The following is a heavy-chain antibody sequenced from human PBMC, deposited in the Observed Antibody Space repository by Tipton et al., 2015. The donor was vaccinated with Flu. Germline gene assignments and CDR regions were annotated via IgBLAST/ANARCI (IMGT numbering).Heavy chain of an antibody. CDR1: GFTVSSHY. D-gene: IGHD1-26*01. Sequence: GSLRLSCAASGFTVSSHYMNWVRQAPGKGLEWVSLMYSGGSTYYADSVKGRFTISRDNAKNTLYLQMDSLRGDDTAIYYCARALWGVNQATFHFHGMDVWGQGTTVTVSS. V-gene: IGHV3-66*02. CDR2: MYSGGST. J-gene: IGHJ6*02. CDR3: ARALWGVNQATFHFHGMDV.